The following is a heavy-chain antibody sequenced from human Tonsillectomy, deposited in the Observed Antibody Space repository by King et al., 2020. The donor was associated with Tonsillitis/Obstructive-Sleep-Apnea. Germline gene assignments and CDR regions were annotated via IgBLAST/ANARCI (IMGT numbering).Heavy chain of an antibody. CDR2: LYSGGST. CDR1: GFTVSSHY. D-gene: IGHD3-22*01. V-gene: IGHV3-53*01. J-gene: IGHJ4*02. CDR3: ARESYYDSSGYYLS. Sequence: VQLVESGGGLIQPGGSLRLSCAASGFTVSSHYMSWVRPAPGKGREWGSDLYSGGSTYYADSGKGRFTFSRDNSKNTLYLQMNSLRAEDTAVYYCARESYYDSSGYYLSWGQGTLVTVSS.